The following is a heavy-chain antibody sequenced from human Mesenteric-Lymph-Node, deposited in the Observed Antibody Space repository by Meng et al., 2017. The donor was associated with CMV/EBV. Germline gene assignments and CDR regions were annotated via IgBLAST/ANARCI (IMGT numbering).Heavy chain of an antibody. J-gene: IGHJ4*02. Sequence: GESLKISCAASGFTFSDYGMNWVRQAPGKGLEWVAYIRHDGGQTDYGDPVKGRFTISRDNAKNSLYLQMDSLRAEDTALYYCAKARGVAASGGLLDWGQGTLVTVSS. CDR2: IRHDGGQT. CDR1: GFTFSDYG. V-gene: IGHV3-30*02. CDR3: AKARGVAASGGLLD. D-gene: IGHD6-13*01.